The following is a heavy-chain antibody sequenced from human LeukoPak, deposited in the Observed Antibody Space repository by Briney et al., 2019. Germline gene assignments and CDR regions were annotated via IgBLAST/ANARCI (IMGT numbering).Heavy chain of an antibody. V-gene: IGHV4-30-2*01. D-gene: IGHD2-2*01. J-gene: IGHJ3*02. CDR2: ISHSEST. CDR3: ARRGSSTSLYAFDI. CDR1: GGSISSGDYS. Sequence: SETLSLTCAVSGGSISSGDYSWSWIRQPPGKGLEWIGHISHSESTYYNPSLKSRVTISVDRSKNQFSLRLSSVTAADTAVYYCARRGSSTSLYAFDIWGQGTMVTVSS.